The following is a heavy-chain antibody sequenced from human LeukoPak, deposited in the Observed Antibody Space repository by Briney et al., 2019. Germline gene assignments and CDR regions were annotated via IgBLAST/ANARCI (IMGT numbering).Heavy chain of an antibody. CDR2: IYYSGTT. D-gene: IGHD3-22*01. CDR3: ARTLSSGYPDYFYYMDV. J-gene: IGHJ6*03. CDR1: GESFNNYY. V-gene: IGHV4-59*01. Sequence: SETLSLTCAIYGESFNNYYWSWIRQSPGKGLEWIGYIYYSGTTKYNPSLKSRVSVSVDTSKNQFSLKLSSVTAADTAVYYCARTLSSGYPDYFYYMDVWGKGTTVTISS.